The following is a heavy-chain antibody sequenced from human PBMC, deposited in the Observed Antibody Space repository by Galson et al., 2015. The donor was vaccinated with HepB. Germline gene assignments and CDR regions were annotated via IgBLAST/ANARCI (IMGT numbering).Heavy chain of an antibody. CDR2: INQVGSEK. D-gene: IGHD2-2*01. J-gene: IGHJ4*02. CDR3: ARHPSSSFDD. Sequence: SLRLSCAASGFTFSSSWMSWVRQAPGKGLEWVANINQVGSEKNYVDSVRGRFTISRDNAKNSLFLQMNSLRAADTGIYYCARHPSSSFDDWGLGTLVTVSS. CDR1: GFTFSSSW. V-gene: IGHV3-7*01.